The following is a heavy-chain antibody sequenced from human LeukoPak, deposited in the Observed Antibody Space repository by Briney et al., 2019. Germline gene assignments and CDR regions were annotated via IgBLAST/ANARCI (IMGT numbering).Heavy chain of an antibody. CDR3: ARHGNGDGFDY. V-gene: IGHV5-10-1*01. Sequence: GESLKISCKGSGYSFTSYWISWVRQMPGKGLEWMGRIDPSDSYTNYSPPFQGHVTISADKSISTAYLQWSSLQDSDTAMYYCARHGNGDGFDYWGQGTLVTVSS. D-gene: IGHD4-17*01. J-gene: IGHJ4*02. CDR1: GYSFTSYW. CDR2: IDPSDSYT.